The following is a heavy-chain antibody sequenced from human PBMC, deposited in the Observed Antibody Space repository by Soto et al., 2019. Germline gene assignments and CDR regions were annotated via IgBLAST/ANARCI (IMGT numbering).Heavy chain of an antibody. CDR1: GGSFSGYY. D-gene: IGHD3-10*01. CDR2: INHSGST. J-gene: IGHJ4*02. CDR3: ARVRITMVRGVIPDDFDY. V-gene: IGHV4-34*01. Sequence: PSETLSLTCAVYGGSFSGYYWSWIRQPPGKGLEWIGEINHSGSTNYNPSLKSRVTISVDTSKNQFSLKLSSVTAADTAVYYCARVRITMVRGVIPDDFDYWGQGTLVTVSS.